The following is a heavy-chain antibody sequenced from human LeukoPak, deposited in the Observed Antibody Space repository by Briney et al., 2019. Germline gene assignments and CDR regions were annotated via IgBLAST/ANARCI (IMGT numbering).Heavy chain of an antibody. CDR2: IYYSGST. Sequence: SGTLSLTCTVSGGSISSGGYYWSWIRQHPGKGLEWIGYIYYSGSTYYNPSLKSRVTISVDTSKNQFSLKLSSVTAADTAVYYCARRKYQAAADFWGQGTLVTVSS. J-gene: IGHJ4*02. V-gene: IGHV4-31*03. CDR1: GGSISSGGYY. CDR3: ARRKYQAAADF. D-gene: IGHD6-13*01.